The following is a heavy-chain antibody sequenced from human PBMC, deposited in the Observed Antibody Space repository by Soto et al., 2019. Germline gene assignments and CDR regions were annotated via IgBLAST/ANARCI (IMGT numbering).Heavy chain of an antibody. Sequence: QLQLQESGPGLVKPSETLSLTCTVSGGSISSSSYYWGWIRQPPGKGLEWIGSIYYSGSTYYNPSLKSRVTISVDTSKTQFSLKLSSVTAADTAVYYCGSKSIDFPRGFDPWGQGTLVTVSS. J-gene: IGHJ5*02. D-gene: IGHD6-6*01. V-gene: IGHV4-39*01. CDR1: GGSISSSSYY. CDR2: IYYSGST. CDR3: GSKSIDFPRGFDP.